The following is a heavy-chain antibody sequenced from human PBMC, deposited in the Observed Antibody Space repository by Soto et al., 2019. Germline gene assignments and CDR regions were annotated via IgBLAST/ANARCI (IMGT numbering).Heavy chain of an antibody. J-gene: IGHJ4*02. CDR1: GYTFTSYY. D-gene: IGHD2-2*01. V-gene: IGHV1-46*01. Sequence: ASVKVSCKASGYTFTSYYMHWVRQAPGQGLEWMGIINPSGGSTSYAQKFQGRVTMTRDTSTSTVYMELSSLRSEDTAVYCCARVSTRTTALDYWGQGTLVTVSS. CDR2: INPSGGST. CDR3: ARVSTRTTALDY.